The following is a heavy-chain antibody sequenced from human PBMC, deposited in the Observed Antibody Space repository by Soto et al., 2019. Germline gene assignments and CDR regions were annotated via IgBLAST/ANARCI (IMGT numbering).Heavy chain of an antibody. CDR3: AGDQVPSANWLDR. V-gene: IGHV1-18*01. Sequence: ASVKISCKASGYNTIKYGISWVRQAPGQWLGWMVWISCYNGTTNFAHNLQGRFTMTTDTSTSTAYMHLRSLRSAAPAVYYCAGDQVPSANWLDRLGQGTRGTVST. D-gene: IGHD2-2*01. CDR1: GYNTIKYG. CDR2: ISCYNGTT. J-gene: IGHJ5*02.